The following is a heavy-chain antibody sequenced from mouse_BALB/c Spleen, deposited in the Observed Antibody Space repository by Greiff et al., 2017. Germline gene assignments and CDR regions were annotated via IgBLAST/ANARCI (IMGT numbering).Heavy chain of an antibody. J-gene: IGHJ2*01. D-gene: IGHD3-1*01. V-gene: IGHV3-2*02. Sequence: VQLKESGPGLVKPSQSLSLTCTVTGYSITSDYAWNWIRQFPGNKLEWMGYISYSGSTSYNPSLKSRISITRDTSKNQFFLQLNSVTTEDTATYYCARGGSSGLDYWGQGTTLTVSS. CDR3: ARGGSSGLDY. CDR2: ISYSGST. CDR1: GYSITSDYA.